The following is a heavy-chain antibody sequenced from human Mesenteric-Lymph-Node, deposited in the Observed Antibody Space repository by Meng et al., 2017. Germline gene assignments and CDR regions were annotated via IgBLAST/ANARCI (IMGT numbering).Heavy chain of an antibody. CDR1: GFTFSGYE. V-gene: IGHV3-48*03. D-gene: IGHD3-9*01. Sequence: GESLKISCAASGFTFSGYEINWVRQAPGKGLEWISYISHTGDTIYYADSVKGRFTISRDNAKNSLYLQMNSLRAEDTAVYYCARNGGSYDILTGRRLYYFDYWGQGTLVTVSS. J-gene: IGHJ4*02. CDR2: ISHTGDTI. CDR3: ARNGGSYDILTGRRLYYFDY.